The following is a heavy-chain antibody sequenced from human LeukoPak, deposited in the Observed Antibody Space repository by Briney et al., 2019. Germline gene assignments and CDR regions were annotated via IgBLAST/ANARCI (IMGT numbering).Heavy chain of an antibody. D-gene: IGHD2/OR15-2a*01. CDR1: GDSVSSDSAA. CDR2: IYYSGST. CDR3: ARGRLSPSAFRPFEY. Sequence: SQTLSLTCAISGDSVSSDSAAWNWIRQPPGKGLEWIGNIYYSGSTKYNPSLKSRVIISLDTSKNQFSLKLNPVTAADTAVYYCARGRLSPSAFRPFEYWGQGTLVTVSS. V-gene: IGHV4-61*01. J-gene: IGHJ4*02.